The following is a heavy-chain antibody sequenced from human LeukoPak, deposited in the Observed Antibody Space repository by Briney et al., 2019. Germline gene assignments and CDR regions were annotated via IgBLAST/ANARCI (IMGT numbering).Heavy chain of an antibody. D-gene: IGHD3-3*01. Sequence: GGSLRLSCAASGSTLSDYYMNWIRQAPGKGLEWISYISSSGSNIYYADSVKGRFTISRDNAKNSLYLQMNSLRAEDTAVYYCARDPYDTLRERAFDIWGQGTMVTVSS. CDR2: ISSSGSNI. V-gene: IGHV3-11*04. CDR3: ARDPYDTLRERAFDI. CDR1: GSTLSDYY. J-gene: IGHJ3*02.